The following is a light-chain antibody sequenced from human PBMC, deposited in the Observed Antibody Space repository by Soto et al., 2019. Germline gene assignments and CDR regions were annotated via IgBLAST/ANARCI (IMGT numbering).Light chain of an antibody. CDR3: GSWDSSLSASV. V-gene: IGLV1-51*01. Sequence: QSVLTQPPSVSAAPGQKVTISCSGSSSNIGGNSVSWYQQLPGTAPKLLIYDDNKRPSGIPARFSGSKSGTSATLGITGFQTGDEADYYCGSWDSSLSASVFGTGTKVTVL. CDR1: SSNIGGNS. J-gene: IGLJ1*01. CDR2: DDN.